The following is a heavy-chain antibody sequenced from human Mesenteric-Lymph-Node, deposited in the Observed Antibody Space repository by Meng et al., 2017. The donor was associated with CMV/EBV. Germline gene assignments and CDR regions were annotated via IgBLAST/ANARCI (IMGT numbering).Heavy chain of an antibody. CDR3: WRGGIWSGYYYFDY. CDR1: GGSFSGYY. Sequence: SETLSLTCAVYGGSFSGYYWSWIRQPPGKGLEWIGEINHSGSTNYNPSLKSRVTISVDTSKNQFSLKLSSVTAADTAVYYCWRGGIWSGYYYFDYWGQGTLVTVSS. CDR2: INHSGST. D-gene: IGHD3-3*01. J-gene: IGHJ4*02. V-gene: IGHV4-34*01.